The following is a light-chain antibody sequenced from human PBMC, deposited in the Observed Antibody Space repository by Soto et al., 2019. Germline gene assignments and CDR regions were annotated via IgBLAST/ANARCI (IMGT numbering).Light chain of an antibody. V-gene: IGKV3-11*01. Sequence: EIVLTQSPATLSLSPGERATLSCRASQNVANYLDWYQQKPGQAPRLLIYESSNRATGIAARFSGSGSGTDFTLTISSLEPEDFAVYYCQQRSNCQGPLTFGGGTKVDI. J-gene: IGKJ4*01. CDR2: ESS. CDR1: QNVANY. CDR3: QQRSNCQGPLT.